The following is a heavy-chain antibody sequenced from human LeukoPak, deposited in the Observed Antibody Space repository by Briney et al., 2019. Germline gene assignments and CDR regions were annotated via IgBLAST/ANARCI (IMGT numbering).Heavy chain of an antibody. J-gene: IGHJ4*02. Sequence: SETLSLTCTVSGGSISSGSYYWSWIRQPPGKGLEWIGSIYYSGSTYYNPSLKSRVTISVDTSKNQFSLKLSSVTAADTAVHYCASSGLTFGGVIVPSPFDYWGQGTLVTVSS. D-gene: IGHD3-16*02. CDR3: ASSGLTFGGVIVPSPFDY. CDR1: GGSISSGSYY. V-gene: IGHV4-39*07. CDR2: IYYSGST.